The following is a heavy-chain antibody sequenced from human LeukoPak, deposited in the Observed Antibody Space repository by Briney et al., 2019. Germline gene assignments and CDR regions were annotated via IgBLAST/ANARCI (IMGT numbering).Heavy chain of an antibody. V-gene: IGHV3-20*04. D-gene: IGHD6-13*01. Sequence: PGGSLPLSRLDSGFTFADHGLSRVRQVPGKRLEWVAGINWDGANTFYADSVKGRFIITRDNAKNSLYLQMNSLRVEDTALYYCARDLSSNWYNFAYWGQGTLVTVSS. CDR2: INWDGANT. J-gene: IGHJ4*02. CDR1: GFTFADHG. CDR3: ARDLSSNWYNFAY.